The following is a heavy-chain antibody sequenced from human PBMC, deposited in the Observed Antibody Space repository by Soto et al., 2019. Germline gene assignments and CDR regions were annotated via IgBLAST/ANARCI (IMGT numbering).Heavy chain of an antibody. J-gene: IGHJ4*02. CDR2: IYQSGSA. V-gene: IGHV4-30-2*01. CDR3: ARGSTDYSPYFDD. CDR1: GGSITSVGYS. D-gene: IGHD3-22*01. Sequence: SETLSLTCAVSGGSITSVGYSWSWIRQAPGKGLEWLGYIYQSGSAYYNPSLKSRVTISIDKSKNQFSLKLISVTAADTAVYYCARGSTDYSPYFDDWGQGTLVTVSS.